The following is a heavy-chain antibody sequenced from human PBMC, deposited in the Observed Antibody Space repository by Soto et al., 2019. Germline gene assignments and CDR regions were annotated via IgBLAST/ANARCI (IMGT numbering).Heavy chain of an antibody. V-gene: IGHV3-23*01. CDR1: GFTFSSYA. Sequence: GGSLRLSCAASGFTFSSYAMSWVRQAPGKGLEWVSAISGSGGSTYYADSVKGRFTISRDNSKNTLYLQMNSLRAEDTAVYYCAKARAQYYDFWRGCPVDYWGPGPLLTVSS. J-gene: IGHJ4*02. CDR3: AKARAQYYDFWRGCPVDY. D-gene: IGHD3-3*01. CDR2: ISGSGGST.